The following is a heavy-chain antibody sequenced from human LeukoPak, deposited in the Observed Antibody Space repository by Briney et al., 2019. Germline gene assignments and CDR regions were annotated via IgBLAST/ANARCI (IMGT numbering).Heavy chain of an antibody. J-gene: IGHJ4*02. Sequence: GGSLRLSCAASGFTFSNAWMSWVRQAPGKGLEWVGRIKSKTDGGTTDYAAPVKGRFTISRDDSKNTLYLQMNSLKTEDTAEYYCTTSLYSSSWYGDFDYWGQGTLVTVSS. CDR1: GFTFSNAW. D-gene: IGHD6-13*01. CDR2: IKSKTDGGTT. CDR3: TTSLYSSSWYGDFDY. V-gene: IGHV3-15*01.